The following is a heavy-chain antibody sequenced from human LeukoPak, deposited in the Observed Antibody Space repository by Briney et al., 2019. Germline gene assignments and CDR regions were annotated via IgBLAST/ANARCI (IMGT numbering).Heavy chain of an antibody. J-gene: IGHJ6*03. Sequence: ASVKVSCKASGYAFSAYYMHWVRQAPGQGLEWMGWLNPQTGDTHFAQKFQGRVTFTRDTSISTAYMELSRLRSDDTAVYYCARGQGYCSGGSCYPDVYYYYCYMDVWGKGTTVTISS. CDR1: GYAFSAYY. D-gene: IGHD2-15*01. CDR2: LNPQTGDT. V-gene: IGHV1-2*02. CDR3: ARGQGYCSGGSCYPDVYYYYCYMDV.